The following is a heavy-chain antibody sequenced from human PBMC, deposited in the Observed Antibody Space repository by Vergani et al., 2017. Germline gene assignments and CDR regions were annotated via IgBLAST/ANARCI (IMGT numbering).Heavy chain of an antibody. V-gene: IGHV4-38-2*02. CDR3: AREKGRVAGFDP. CDR2: IYHSGST. CDR1: GYSISSGYY. D-gene: IGHD5/OR15-5a*01. J-gene: IGHJ5*02. Sequence: QVPLQESGPGLVKPSETLSLTCTVSGYSISSGYYWGWIRQSPGKGLEWIGSIYHSGSTYYNPSLKSRVTISVDTSKNQFSLKLSSVTAADTAVYYCAREKGRVAGFDPWGQGTLVTVSS.